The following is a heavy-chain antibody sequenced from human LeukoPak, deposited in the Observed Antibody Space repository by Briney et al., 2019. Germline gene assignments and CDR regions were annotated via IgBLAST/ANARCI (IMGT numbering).Heavy chain of an antibody. Sequence: GGSLRLSCAASGFTFSSYWMHWVRQAPGKGLEWVAVIWYDGSNKYYADSVKGRFTISRDNSKNTLYLQMNSLRAEDTAVYYCAAEGYYDSSGYTPFDYWGQGTLVTVSS. V-gene: IGHV3-33*08. CDR3: AAEGYYDSSGYTPFDY. CDR1: GFTFSSYW. D-gene: IGHD3-22*01. CDR2: IWYDGSNK. J-gene: IGHJ4*02.